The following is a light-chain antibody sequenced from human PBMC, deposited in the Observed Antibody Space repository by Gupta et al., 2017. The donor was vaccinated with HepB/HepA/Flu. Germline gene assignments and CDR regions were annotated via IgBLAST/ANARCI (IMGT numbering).Light chain of an antibody. CDR3: QQYYSLPRT. V-gene: IGKV4-1*01. J-gene: IGKJ1*01. CDR1: QSVLYSSNNKNY. Sequence: DILITQPPDSLAVSLCERATINSKSSQSVLYSSNNKNYLAWYQQKPGQPPELLIYWASTRESGVPDRFSGSGSGTDFTLTISRLQAEDVAVYFCQQYYSLPRTFGQGTKVEIK. CDR2: WAS.